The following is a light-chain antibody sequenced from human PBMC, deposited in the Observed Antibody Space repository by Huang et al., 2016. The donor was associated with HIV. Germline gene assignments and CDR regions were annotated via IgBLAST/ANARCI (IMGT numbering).Light chain of an antibody. V-gene: IGKV3-15*01. CDR2: GSS. J-gene: IGKJ1*01. CDR1: QSVFKN. CDR3: QQYNTSPRT. Sequence: ENLMTQSPSTLSVSPGESATLSCRASQSVFKNLAWYQKKPGQAPKLLSYGSSTRAAGIPARFSGSGSVTDVTLTISSLQSEDFAVYYCQQYNTSPRTFGQGTKVEV.